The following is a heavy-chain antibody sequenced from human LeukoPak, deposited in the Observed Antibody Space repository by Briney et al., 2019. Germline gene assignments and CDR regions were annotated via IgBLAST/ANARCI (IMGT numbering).Heavy chain of an antibody. CDR3: ARRTLFGVIKPPDY. D-gene: IGHD3-3*01. Sequence: PSETLSLTCTVSGGSISTYYWSWVRQAPGKGLEWVSSISSTAATTYYADSVRGRFTISRDNAKNTLYLQLSSLRVEDTAVYYCARRTLFGVIKPPDYWGQGTLVTVSS. J-gene: IGHJ4*02. CDR2: ISSTAATT. CDR1: GGSISTYY. V-gene: IGHV3-23*01.